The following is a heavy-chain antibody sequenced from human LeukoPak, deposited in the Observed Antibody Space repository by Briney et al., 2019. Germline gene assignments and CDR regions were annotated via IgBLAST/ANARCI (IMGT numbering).Heavy chain of an antibody. CDR1: GGSISSSSYY. V-gene: IGHV4-39*07. J-gene: IGHJ2*01. Sequence: SETLSLTCTVSGGSISSSSYYWSWIRQPPGEGLEWIGSIYYSGSTYYNPSLKSRVTISVDTSKNQFSLKLSSVTAADTAVYYCVREYYDILTGYNFDLWGRGTLVTVSS. CDR3: VREYYDILTGYNFDL. D-gene: IGHD3-9*01. CDR2: IYYSGST.